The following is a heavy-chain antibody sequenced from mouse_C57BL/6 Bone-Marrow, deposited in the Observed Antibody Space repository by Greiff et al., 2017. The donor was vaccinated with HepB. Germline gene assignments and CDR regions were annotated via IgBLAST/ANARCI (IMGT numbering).Heavy chain of an antibody. CDR1: GYSITSGYT. CDR3: ARENFYWYFDV. CDR2: ISYDGSN. Sequence: ESGPGLVKPSQSLSLTCSVTGYSITSGYTWNWIRQFPGNKLEWMGYISYDGSNNYNPSLKNRIAITRDTSKNQFFLKLNAVTTEDTATYYCARENFYWYFDVWGTGTTVTVSS. V-gene: IGHV3-6*01. J-gene: IGHJ1*03.